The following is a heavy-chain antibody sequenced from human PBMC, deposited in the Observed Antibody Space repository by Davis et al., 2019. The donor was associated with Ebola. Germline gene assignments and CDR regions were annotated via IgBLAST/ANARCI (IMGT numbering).Heavy chain of an antibody. CDR2: ISGSAGSS. J-gene: IGHJ4*02. Sequence: GESLKISCAASGFTFSSYSMSWVRQAPGKGLEWVSTISGSAGSSYYADSVKGRFTISRDNSKNTLCLQMNSLRVEDTAVYYCAKGGGNYVSSLQGFDYWGQGTLVTVSS. CDR1: GFTFSSYS. CDR3: AKGGGNYVSSLQGFDY. V-gene: IGHV3-23*01. D-gene: IGHD4-23*01.